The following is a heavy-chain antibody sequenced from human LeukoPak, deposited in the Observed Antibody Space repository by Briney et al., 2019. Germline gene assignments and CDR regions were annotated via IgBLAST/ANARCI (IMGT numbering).Heavy chain of an antibody. J-gene: IGHJ3*02. CDR3: ARVRYYDSSGYRTPWGAFDI. V-gene: IGHV3-64*01. CDR1: GFTFSSYA. D-gene: IGHD3-22*01. Sequence: PGGSLRLSCAASGFTFSSYAMHWVRQAPGKGLEYVSAISSNGGSTYYANSVKGRFTISRDNSKNTLYLQMGSLRAEDMAVYYCARVRYYDSSGYRTPWGAFDIWGQGTMVTVSS. CDR2: ISSNGGST.